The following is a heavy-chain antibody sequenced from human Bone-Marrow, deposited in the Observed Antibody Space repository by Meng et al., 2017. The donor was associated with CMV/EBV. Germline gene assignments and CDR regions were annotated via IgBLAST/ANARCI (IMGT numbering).Heavy chain of an antibody. Sequence: GESLKISCAASGFTVRSNYRSWVRQAPGKGLEWVSAISGSGGSTYYADSVKGRFTISRDNSKNTLYLQMNSLRAEDTAVYYCAKVVVPAAPRDAFDIWGQGTMVTVSS. CDR1: GFTVRSNY. CDR2: ISGSGGST. CDR3: AKVVVPAAPRDAFDI. D-gene: IGHD2-2*01. V-gene: IGHV3-23*01. J-gene: IGHJ3*02.